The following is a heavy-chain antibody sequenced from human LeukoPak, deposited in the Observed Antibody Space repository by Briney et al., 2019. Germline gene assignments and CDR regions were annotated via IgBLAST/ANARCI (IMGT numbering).Heavy chain of an antibody. Sequence: GASVKVSCKASGYTFTGYYMHWVRQAPGQGLEWMGWINPNSGGTNYAQKFQGRVIMTRDTSISTAYMELSRLRSDDTAVYYCARSRRHCSSTSCYPGFDPWGQGTLVTVSS. CDR2: INPNSGGT. V-gene: IGHV1-2*02. CDR1: GYTFTGYY. D-gene: IGHD2-2*01. CDR3: ARSRRHCSSTSCYPGFDP. J-gene: IGHJ5*02.